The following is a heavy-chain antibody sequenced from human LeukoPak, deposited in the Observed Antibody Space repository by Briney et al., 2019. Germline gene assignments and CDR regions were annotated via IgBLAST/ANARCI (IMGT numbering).Heavy chain of an antibody. D-gene: IGHD3-22*01. Sequence: ASVKVSCKASGYTFTTYGISWVRQAPGQGLEWMGWINSYNGNTNYAQKFQGRVTMTTDTSTSTAYMELRSLRSDDTAVYDCARVGGGSSGYYQDAFDIWGQGTMVTVSS. V-gene: IGHV1-18*01. J-gene: IGHJ3*02. CDR2: INSYNGNT. CDR3: ARVGGGSSGYYQDAFDI. CDR1: GYTFTTYG.